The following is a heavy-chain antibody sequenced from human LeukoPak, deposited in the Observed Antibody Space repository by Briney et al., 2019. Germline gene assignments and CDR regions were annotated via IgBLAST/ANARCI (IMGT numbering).Heavy chain of an antibody. CDR2: INHSGST. CDR1: GGSFSGYY. V-gene: IGHV4-34*01. J-gene: IGHJ4*02. CDR3: ARADYYSVDY. D-gene: IGHD2-21*01. Sequence: SETLSLTCAVYGGSFSGYYWSWIRQPPGKGLEWIGEINHSGSTNYNPSLKSRVTISVDTSKNQFSLKLSSVTAADTAVYYCARADYYSVDYWGQGTLVTVSS.